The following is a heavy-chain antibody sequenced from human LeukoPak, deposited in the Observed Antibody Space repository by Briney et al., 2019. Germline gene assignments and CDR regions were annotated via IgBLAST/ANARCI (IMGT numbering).Heavy chain of an antibody. V-gene: IGHV4-4*07. CDR2: IYTSGST. Sequence: SETLSLTSTDSGGSISLYYWSWIRQPARKGLEWIGCIYTSGSTNYNPSLKSRVTMSVDTSKNQFSLMLSSVTGADTAVYYCARGGDTSYCFDYWGQGTLVTVSS. CDR1: GGSISLYY. CDR3: ARGGDTSYCFDY. J-gene: IGHJ4*02. D-gene: IGHD3-10*01.